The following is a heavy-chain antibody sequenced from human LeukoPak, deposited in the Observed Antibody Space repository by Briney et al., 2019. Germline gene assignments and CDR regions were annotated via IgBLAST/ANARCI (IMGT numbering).Heavy chain of an antibody. D-gene: IGHD5-24*01. CDR3: ARGRLYPEMDYYYMDV. V-gene: IGHV3-30*02. CDR1: GFTFSSYG. Sequence: PGGSLRLSCAASGFTFSSYGMHWVRQAPGKGLEWVAFIRYDGSNKYYADSVKGRFTISRDNSKNTLYLQMNSLRAEDTAVYYCARGRLYPEMDYYYMDVWGKGTTVTVSS. CDR2: IRYDGSNK. J-gene: IGHJ6*03.